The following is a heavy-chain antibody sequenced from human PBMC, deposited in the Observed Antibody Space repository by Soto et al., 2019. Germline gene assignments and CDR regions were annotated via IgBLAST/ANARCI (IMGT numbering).Heavy chain of an antibody. CDR2: ISYDGSNK. CDR1: GFTFSSYA. Sequence: QVQLVESGGGVVQPGRSLRLSCAASGFTFSSYAMHWVRQAPGKGLEWVAVISYDGSNKYSADSVKGRFTISRDNSKTTLYLQMNSLRAEDTAVYYCARASSGWYKDAFDIWGQGTMVTVSS. J-gene: IGHJ3*02. V-gene: IGHV3-30-3*01. D-gene: IGHD6-19*01. CDR3: ARASSGWYKDAFDI.